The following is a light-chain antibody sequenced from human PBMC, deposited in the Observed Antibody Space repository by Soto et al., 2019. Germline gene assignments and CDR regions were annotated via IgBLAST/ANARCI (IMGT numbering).Light chain of an antibody. CDR2: EVS. J-gene: IGLJ2*01. Sequence: QSALTQPASVSGSPVQSITISCTGTSSDVGGYNYVSWYQQHPGKSPKLMIYEVSNRPSGVSNRFSGSKSGNTASLTISGLQAEEEADYYCSSYTSSSTLGFGGGTKVTVL. V-gene: IGLV2-14*01. CDR3: SSYTSSSTLG. CDR1: SSDVGGYNY.